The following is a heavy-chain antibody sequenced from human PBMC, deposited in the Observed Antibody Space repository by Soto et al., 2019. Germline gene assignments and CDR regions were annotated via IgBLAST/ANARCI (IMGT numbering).Heavy chain of an antibody. V-gene: IGHV4-34*01. CDR3: AKDSSYYDFWSGYYTASTDA. J-gene: IGHJ6*02. CDR2: INHSGST. Sequence: SVPRSHARRVGKGCRSGCYRCWIRKTPGKGLDLIGEINHSGSTNYNPSLKSRVTIPVDTSKNQCSLKLSSVTAADTALYYCAKDSSYYDFWSGYYTASTDASGLVNTVT. D-gene: IGHD3-3*01. CDR1: KGCRSGCY.